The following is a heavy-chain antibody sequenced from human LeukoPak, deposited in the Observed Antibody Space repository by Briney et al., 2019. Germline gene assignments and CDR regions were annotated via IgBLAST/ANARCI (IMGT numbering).Heavy chain of an antibody. D-gene: IGHD6-13*01. V-gene: IGHV4-39*07. CDR1: GGSISSSGYY. CDR2: IYYSGTT. Sequence: PSETLSLTCTVSGGSISSSGYYWGWIRQPPGKGLEWVGTIYYSGTTYYNPSLKSRVTISVDTSKNQFSLKLSSVTAADTAVYYCARDRPYSSSWSTIGWFDPWGQGTLVTVSS. J-gene: IGHJ5*02. CDR3: ARDRPYSSSWSTIGWFDP.